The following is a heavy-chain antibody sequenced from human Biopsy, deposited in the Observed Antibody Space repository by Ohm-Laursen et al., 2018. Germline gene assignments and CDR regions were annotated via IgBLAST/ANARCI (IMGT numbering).Heavy chain of an antibody. D-gene: IGHD6-19*01. CDR2: ISWNSGSI. J-gene: IGHJ3*02. Sequence: SLRLSCTASGFRFDDYAMQWVRQAPGKGLEWVSGISWNSGSIGYADSVKGRFTISRDNAKNSLYLQMNSLRAEDTALYYCAKDRRAVAGYDAFDIWGQGTMVTVSS. V-gene: IGHV3-9*01. CDR1: GFRFDDYA. CDR3: AKDRRAVAGYDAFDI.